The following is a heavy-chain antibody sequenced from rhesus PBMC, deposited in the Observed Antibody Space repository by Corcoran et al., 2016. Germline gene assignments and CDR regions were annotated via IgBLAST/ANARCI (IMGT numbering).Heavy chain of an antibody. CDR3: ARASNWGDYSDGLDS. CDR2: IYGSGSST. V-gene: IGHV4-169*01. Sequence: QLQLQESGPGLVKPSETLSVTCAVSGGSISSSYWSWIRQAPGKGLEWIWYIYGSGSSTNYNPSLKSRVTLSVDTSKNQLSLKLSSVTTADTAVYYCARASNWGDYSDGLDSWGQGVVVTVSS. CDR1: GGSISSSY. D-gene: IGHD3-34*01. J-gene: IGHJ6*01.